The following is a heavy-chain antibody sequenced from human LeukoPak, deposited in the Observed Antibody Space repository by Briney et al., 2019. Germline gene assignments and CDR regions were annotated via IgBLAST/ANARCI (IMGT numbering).Heavy chain of an antibody. D-gene: IGHD3-3*01. CDR2: IIPIFGTA. CDR3: ARGSRVDFWSGNWFAP. Sequence: ASVKVSCKASGGTFSSYAISWVRQAPGQGLEWMGGIIPIFGTANYAQKFQGRVTITTDESTSTAYMELSSLRSEDTAVYYCARGSRVDFWSGNWFAPWGQGTLVTVSS. J-gene: IGHJ5*02. CDR1: GGTFSSYA. V-gene: IGHV1-69*05.